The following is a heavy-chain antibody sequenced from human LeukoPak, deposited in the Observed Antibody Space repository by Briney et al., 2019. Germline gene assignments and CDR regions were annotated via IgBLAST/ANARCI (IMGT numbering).Heavy chain of an antibody. CDR1: GFTFGAYA. Sequence: GGSLRLSCTASGFTFGAYATHWVRQAPGKGLEWVSLINKDGDATYYADSVNGRFTISRDNSKNSLYLQMNSLRSEDSALYYCATWAFYHGLDAWGQGTTVTVSS. J-gene: IGHJ6*02. D-gene: IGHD1-26*01. V-gene: IGHV3-43*02. CDR3: ATWAFYHGLDA. CDR2: INKDGDAT.